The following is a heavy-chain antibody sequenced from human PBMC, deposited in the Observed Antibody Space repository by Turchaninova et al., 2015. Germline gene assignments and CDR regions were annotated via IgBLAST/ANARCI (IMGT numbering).Heavy chain of an antibody. CDR1: GGSITSTSYY. CDR2: IFNGGSP. V-gene: IGHV4-39*01. D-gene: IGHD3-3*01. Sequence: QLQLQGSGPGLVKPSETLSLTCIVSGGSITSTSYYWGWIRTPPGKGLEWLGSIFNGGSPYYNPSLKSRVTISMDTSMNQFSLRVSSVTAADTAIYYCARLYDIWSGYINFWGQGTLVTVSS. J-gene: IGHJ4*02. CDR3: ARLYDIWSGYINF.